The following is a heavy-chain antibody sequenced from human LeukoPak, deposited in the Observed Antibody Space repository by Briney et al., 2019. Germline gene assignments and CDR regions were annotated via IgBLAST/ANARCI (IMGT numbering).Heavy chain of an antibody. D-gene: IGHD2-15*01. J-gene: IGHJ4*02. Sequence: GGSLRLSCAASGFTFSTSSLNWVRQAPGKGLEWVSSISSSRSYIYYADSVKGRFTISRDNAKDSLYLQMNSLGAEDTAVYYCAREGGFCFGDTCRFFDFWGQGTLVTVSS. CDR1: GFTFSTSS. CDR2: ISSSRSYI. CDR3: AREGGFCFGDTCRFFDF. V-gene: IGHV3-21*01.